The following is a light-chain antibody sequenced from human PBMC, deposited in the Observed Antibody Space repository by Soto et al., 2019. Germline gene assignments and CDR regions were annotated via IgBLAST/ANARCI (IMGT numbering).Light chain of an antibody. CDR3: SSYTSENTLV. V-gene: IGLV2-14*01. CDR2: DVT. J-gene: IGLJ2*01. Sequence: QSALTQPASVSGSPGQSVTMSCTGANSDVGGYNYVSWYQHYPGEAPKLLIYDVTNRPSGVSTRFSASKSDSTASLTISGLQAEDEADYYCSSYTSENTLVFGGGTKLTVL. CDR1: NSDVGGYNY.